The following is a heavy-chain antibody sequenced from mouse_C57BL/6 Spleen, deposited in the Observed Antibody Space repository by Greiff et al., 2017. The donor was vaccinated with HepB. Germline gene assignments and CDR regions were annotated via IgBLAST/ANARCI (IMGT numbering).Heavy chain of an antibody. CDR2: INYDGSST. D-gene: IGHD4-1*01. Sequence: EVQRVESEGGLVQPGSSMKLSCTASGFTFSDYYMAWVRQVPEKGLEWVANINYDGSSTYYLDSLKSRFIISRDNAKNILYLQMSSLKSEDTATYYCARDLTGTFAYWGQGTLVTVSA. CDR3: ARDLTGTFAY. J-gene: IGHJ3*01. V-gene: IGHV5-16*01. CDR1: GFTFSDYY.